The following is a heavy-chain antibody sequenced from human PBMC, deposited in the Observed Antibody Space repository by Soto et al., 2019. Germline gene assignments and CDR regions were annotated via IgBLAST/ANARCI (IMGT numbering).Heavy chain of an antibody. CDR3: ARHYRSDTAKLNWFDP. V-gene: IGHV4-59*08. D-gene: IGHD5-18*01. Sequence: SETLSLTCTVSVASMSSYHWSWIRQPPGKGLGGMGSIYYSGSTYYNPSLKSRVTISVDTSKNQFSLKLSSVTAADTAVYYCARHYRSDTAKLNWFDPWGQGTLVTVSS. J-gene: IGHJ5*02. CDR1: VASMSSYH. CDR2: IYYSGST.